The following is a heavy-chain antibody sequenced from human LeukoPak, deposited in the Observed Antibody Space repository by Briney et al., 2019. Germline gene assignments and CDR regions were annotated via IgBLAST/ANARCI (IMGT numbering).Heavy chain of an antibody. CDR2: IRSSSSYI. D-gene: IGHD3-16*01. CDR1: GFTFSSYS. CDR3: ARDLGAPDY. V-gene: IGHV3-21*01. Sequence: GESLKISCAASGFTFSSYSMNWVRQAPGKGLEWVSSIRSSSSYIYYADSVKGRFTISRDNAKNSLYLQMNSLRAEDTAVYYCARDLGAPDYWGQGTLVTVSS. J-gene: IGHJ4*02.